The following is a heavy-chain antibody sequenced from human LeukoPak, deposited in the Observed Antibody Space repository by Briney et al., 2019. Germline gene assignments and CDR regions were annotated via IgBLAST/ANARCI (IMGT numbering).Heavy chain of an antibody. J-gene: IGHJ4*02. D-gene: IGHD3-10*01. CDR3: ARTPPGGLIDY. CDR1: GYTFTSYD. V-gene: IGHV1-8*03. CDR2: MSPKSANT. Sequence: ASVKVSCKASGYTFTSYDINWVRQATGQGLEWMGWMSPKSANTGYAQKFQGRVTITRDTSISTAYMELSSLTSEDTAVYYCARTPPGGLIDYWGQGTLVTVSS.